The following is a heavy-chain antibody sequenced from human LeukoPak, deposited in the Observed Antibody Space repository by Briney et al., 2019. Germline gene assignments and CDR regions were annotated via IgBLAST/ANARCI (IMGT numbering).Heavy chain of an antibody. CDR2: ISSSSSTI. Sequence: GGALRLSCAASVFTFRSYSMNWVRQDPGKGLEGTSCISSSSSTIYYADSVKGRFTISRDNANNSLYLLMDSLRAEDTAVYYCARVSNSWYRLDYWGQGALVTVSS. D-gene: IGHD6-13*01. CDR3: ARVSNSWYRLDY. J-gene: IGHJ4*02. V-gene: IGHV3-48*04. CDR1: VFTFRSYS.